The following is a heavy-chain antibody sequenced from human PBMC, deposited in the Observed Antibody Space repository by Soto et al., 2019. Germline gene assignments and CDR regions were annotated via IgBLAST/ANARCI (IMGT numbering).Heavy chain of an antibody. V-gene: IGHV4-31*03. CDR2: IHHSGSS. CDR3: VRGVLS. Sequence: QVQLQESGPGLVKASQTLSLTCNVSGGSISSGGYYWTWIRQHPGKGLEWIGNIHHSGSSCYNPAISSRVSISVATSKNQFSLTLSSVTAADTAVYFCVRGVLSWGQSTLVTVSS. D-gene: IGHD3-10*01. CDR1: GGSISSGGYY. J-gene: IGHJ1*01.